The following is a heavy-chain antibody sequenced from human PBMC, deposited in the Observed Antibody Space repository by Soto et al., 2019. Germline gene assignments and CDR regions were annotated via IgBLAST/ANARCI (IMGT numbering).Heavy chain of an antibody. CDR1: GGSISSSSYY. D-gene: IGHD3-9*01. CDR2: IYYSGST. Sequence: QLQLQESGPGLVKPSETLSLTCSVSGGSISSSSYYWGWIRQPPGKGLEWIGNIYYSGSTYYNPSLKSRVTISEDTSKNQFSLRLSSVTAADTAVYYCARRESYDILTGYYHFDYWGQGTLVTVSS. CDR3: ARRESYDILTGYYHFDY. V-gene: IGHV4-39*01. J-gene: IGHJ4*02.